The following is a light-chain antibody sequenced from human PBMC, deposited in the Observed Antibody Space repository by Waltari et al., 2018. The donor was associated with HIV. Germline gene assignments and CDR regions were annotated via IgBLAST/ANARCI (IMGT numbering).Light chain of an antibody. CDR3: QQYVTSPIT. CDR1: QSVSSAY. V-gene: IGKV3-20*01. J-gene: IGKJ5*01. Sequence: EIVLTQSPGPLSLSPGASSTLSCRASQSVSSAYLAWYQQKPGQPPRLLIYGASSRATGIPDRFTGSGSGTDFTLTIHRLEPDDFAIYYCQQYVTSPITFGQGTRLEI. CDR2: GAS.